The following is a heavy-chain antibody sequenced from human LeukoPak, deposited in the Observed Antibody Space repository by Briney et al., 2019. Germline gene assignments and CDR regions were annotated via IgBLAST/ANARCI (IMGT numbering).Heavy chain of an antibody. D-gene: IGHD3-22*01. CDR1: GGTFSRYA. J-gene: IGHJ3*02. CDR3: ARDTSLYYYDSSAKNAFDI. Sequence: GSSVKVSCKASGGTFSRYAISWVRQAPGEGLEWMGRIIPIFGTANYAQKFQGRVTITTDESTSPAYMELSSLRSEHTAVYYCARDTSLYYYDSSAKNAFDIWGQGTMVTVSS. V-gene: IGHV1-69*05. CDR2: IIPIFGTA.